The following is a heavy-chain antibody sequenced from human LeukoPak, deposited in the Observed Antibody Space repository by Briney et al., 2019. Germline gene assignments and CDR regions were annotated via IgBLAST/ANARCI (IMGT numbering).Heavy chain of an antibody. Sequence: SETLSLTCTVSGGSISSSSYYWGWIRQPPGKGLEWIGSINYSGSTYYNPSLKSRVTISVDTSKNQFSLKLSSVTAADTAVYYCARIYDSSGHPRWGQGTLVTVSS. D-gene: IGHD3-22*01. CDR1: GGSISSSSYY. CDR2: INYSGST. V-gene: IGHV4-39*01. CDR3: ARIYDSSGHPR. J-gene: IGHJ4*02.